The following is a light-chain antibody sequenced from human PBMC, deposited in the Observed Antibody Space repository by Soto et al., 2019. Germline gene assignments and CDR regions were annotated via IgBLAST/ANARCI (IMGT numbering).Light chain of an antibody. V-gene: IGKV1-9*01. CDR3: QQLNSYPIT. Sequence: DLQITQSPSSVTGSVVNRVTITCRASQTISSWLAWYQQKPGKAPKLLIYAASTLQGGVPSRFSGSGSGTEFTLTISRLQPEDFATYYCQQLNSYPITFGQGTRLEIK. CDR2: AAS. CDR1: QTISSW. J-gene: IGKJ5*01.